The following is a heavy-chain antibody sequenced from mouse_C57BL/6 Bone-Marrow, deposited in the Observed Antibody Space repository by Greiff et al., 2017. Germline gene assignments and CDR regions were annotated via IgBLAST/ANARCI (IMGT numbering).Heavy chain of an antibody. Sequence: ESGPGLVKPSQSLSLTCSVTGYSITSGYYWNWIRQFPGNKLEWMGYISYDGSNNYNPSLKNRISITRDTSKNQFFLKLNSVTTEDTATYYGAREGYGSFFDYWGQGTTLTVSS. J-gene: IGHJ2*01. CDR2: ISYDGSN. D-gene: IGHD1-1*01. CDR1: GYSITSGYY. V-gene: IGHV3-6*01. CDR3: AREGYGSFFDY.